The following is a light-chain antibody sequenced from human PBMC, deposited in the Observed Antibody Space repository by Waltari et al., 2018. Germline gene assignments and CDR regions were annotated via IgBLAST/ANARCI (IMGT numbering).Light chain of an antibody. V-gene: IGKV3-11*01. J-gene: IGKJ4*01. CDR1: QSVGSY. CDR2: AAS. CDR3: QQRSNWPPVT. Sequence: EIVLTQSPATLSLSPGERATLSCRASQSVGSYLAWYQQKPGQAPRLLIYAASNRATGIPARFSGSGSGTDFTLTISSLEPEDFAVYYCQQRSNWPPVTFGGGTKVEIK.